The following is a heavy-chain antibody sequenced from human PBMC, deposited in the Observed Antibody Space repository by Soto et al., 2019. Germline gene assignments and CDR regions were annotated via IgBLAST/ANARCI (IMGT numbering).Heavy chain of an antibody. CDR2: IYHSGST. CDR1: SAPVSSNTYT. Sequence: SETLSLTCTVSSAPVSSNTYTWGWIRQPPEKGLEWIGYIYHSGSTNYNPSLKSRVTISVDTSKNQFSLKLNSVTAAYTAVYYCAREVGGSSYTDAFDIWGQGIMVIVSS. V-gene: IGHV4-61*01. CDR3: AREVGGSSYTDAFDI. J-gene: IGHJ3*02. D-gene: IGHD1-26*01.